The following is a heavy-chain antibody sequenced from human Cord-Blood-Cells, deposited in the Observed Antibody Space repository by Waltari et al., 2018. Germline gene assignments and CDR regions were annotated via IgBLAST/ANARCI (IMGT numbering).Heavy chain of an antibody. CDR1: GYTFTDYH. CDR3: ARDIQRRLFALDI. CDR2: INPSGGST. J-gene: IGHJ3*02. Sequence: QVQLVQSGAEVRTPGASVRVSCKASGYTFTDYHMHWVRQAPGQGLEWMGIINPSGGSTSYAQKFQGRVTMTRDTSTSTVYMELSSLRSEDTAVYYCARDIQRRLFALDIWGQGTMVTVSS. V-gene: IGHV1-46*01.